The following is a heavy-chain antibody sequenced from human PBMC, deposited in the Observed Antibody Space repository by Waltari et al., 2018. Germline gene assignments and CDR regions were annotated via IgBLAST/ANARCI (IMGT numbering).Heavy chain of an antibody. V-gene: IGHV1-24*01. CDR1: GYTLPDLS. Sequence: QVQLVQSGAEVKKPGASVKVSCKVSGYTLPDLSMHWVRQAPGNGLEWRGGFDPEDGETIYAQKFQGRVTMTEDTSTDTAYMELSSLRSEDTAVYYCATTKQIYDFWSGYYVRNNWFDPWGQGTLVTVSS. CDR2: FDPEDGET. J-gene: IGHJ5*02. D-gene: IGHD3-3*01. CDR3: ATTKQIYDFWSGYYVRNNWFDP.